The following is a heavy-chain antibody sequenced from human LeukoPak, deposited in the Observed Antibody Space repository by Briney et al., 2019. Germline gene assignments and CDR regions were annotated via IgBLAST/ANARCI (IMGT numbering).Heavy chain of an antibody. D-gene: IGHD5-18*01. J-gene: IGHJ4*02. CDR2: ISGSGGST. V-gene: IGHV3-23*01. CDR3: AEIDSPVVRRYYLDS. CDR1: GFSFSKYG. Sequence: PGRSLRLSCAASGFSFSKYGMSWVRQAPGKGLEWVSTISGSGGSTYYADFVKGRFSISRDTSNNTLFLHMNSLRAEDTAIYYCAEIDSPVVRRYYLDSWGQGTLVTVSS.